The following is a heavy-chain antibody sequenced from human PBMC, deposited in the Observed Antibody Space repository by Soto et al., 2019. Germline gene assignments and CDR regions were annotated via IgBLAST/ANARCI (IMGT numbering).Heavy chain of an antibody. J-gene: IGHJ4*02. V-gene: IGHV1-69*02. CDR2: INPILGIA. Sequence: QVQLVQSGAEVKKPGSSVKVSCKASGGTFSSYTISWVRQAPGHGLEWMGRINPILGIANYAQKFQGRVTITADKSSSTGYTELSSLSSEDTAVYYCSRHPATPRPLYFAYWGQGTLVTVFS. D-gene: IGHD2-15*01. CDR1: GGTFSSYT. CDR3: SRHPATPRPLYFAY.